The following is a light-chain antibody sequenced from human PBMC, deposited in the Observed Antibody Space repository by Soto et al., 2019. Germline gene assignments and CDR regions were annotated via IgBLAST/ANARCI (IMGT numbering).Light chain of an antibody. CDR3: HQSYSPPQT. CDR2: AAS. CDR1: QTISTY. Sequence: DIQMTQSPSSLSASVGDSVTTTCRASQTISTYLTWYQQKVGKAPKLLIHAASSWQSGVPSRFSGSGSGTDFTLTISSLEPEDFASYYCHQSYSPPQTFGQGTKVDIK. J-gene: IGKJ1*01. V-gene: IGKV1-39*01.